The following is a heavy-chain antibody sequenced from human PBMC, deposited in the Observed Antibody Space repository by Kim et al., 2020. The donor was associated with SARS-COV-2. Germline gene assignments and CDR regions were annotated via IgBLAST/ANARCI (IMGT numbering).Heavy chain of an antibody. Sequence: YEADAVKGRLTTSRDNPKSTVFLHMNSLRAEDTAIYYCAKNYGASVSYDFWGQGTLVTVSS. J-gene: IGHJ4*02. CDR3: AKNYGASVSYDF. D-gene: IGHD4-17*01. V-gene: IGHV3-23*01.